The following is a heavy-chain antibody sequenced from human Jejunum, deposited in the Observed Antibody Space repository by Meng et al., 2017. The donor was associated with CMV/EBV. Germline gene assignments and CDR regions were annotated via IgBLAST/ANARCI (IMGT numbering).Heavy chain of an antibody. CDR2: ISAYNGNT. J-gene: IGHJ4*02. CDR1: GYTFTNYG. Sequence: HAQLGQSGGEMKKPGASVKVSWKASGYTFTNYGITWVRQAPGQGLEWMGWISAYNGNTNYAQTLRGRLTMTTDTSTSTAYMELRSLRSDDTAVYYCARVEVGITSGDYWGQGTLVTVSS. CDR3: ARVEVGITSGDY. V-gene: IGHV1-18*01. D-gene: IGHD1-26*01.